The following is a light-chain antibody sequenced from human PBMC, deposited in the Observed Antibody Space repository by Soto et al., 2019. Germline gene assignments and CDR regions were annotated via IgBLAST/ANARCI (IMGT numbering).Light chain of an antibody. Sequence: DIQMTQSPSSLSASVGDRVTITCQASQDISNYLNWYQKKPGKAPKLLIYDASNLKSGVPSRFSGSGSGTDFIFTISSLQPEDIATYYCQQYDNLPGYTFGQGTKLEIK. CDR1: QDISNY. CDR3: QQYDNLPGYT. CDR2: DAS. V-gene: IGKV1-33*01. J-gene: IGKJ2*01.